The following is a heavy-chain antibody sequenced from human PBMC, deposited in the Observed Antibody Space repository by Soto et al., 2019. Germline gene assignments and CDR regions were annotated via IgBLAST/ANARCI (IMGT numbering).Heavy chain of an antibody. Sequence: SVKVSCKASGGTFSSYAISWVRQAPGQGLEWMGGIIPIFGTANYAQKFQGRVTITADESTSTAYMELSSLRSEDTAVYYCARKVAAAGFEYFQHWGQGTLVTVSS. CDR3: ARKVAAAGFEYFQH. J-gene: IGHJ1*01. CDR1: GGTFSSYA. D-gene: IGHD6-13*01. V-gene: IGHV1-69*13. CDR2: IIPIFGTA.